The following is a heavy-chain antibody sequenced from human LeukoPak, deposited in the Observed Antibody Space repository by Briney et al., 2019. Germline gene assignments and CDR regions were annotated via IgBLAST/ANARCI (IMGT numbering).Heavy chain of an antibody. CDR1: GASIRSGDYY. D-gene: IGHD2-15*01. J-gene: IGHJ3*02. CDR2: IYDSGST. V-gene: IGHV4-30-4*01. Sequence: PSETLSLTCTVSGASIRSGDYYWSWIRQPPGKGLEWIGYIYDSGSTYYNPSLKSRITISVDTSENRFSLKLSSVTATDTTVYYCARDCSGGSCYGAFDIWGQGTMVTVSS. CDR3: ARDCSGGSCYGAFDI.